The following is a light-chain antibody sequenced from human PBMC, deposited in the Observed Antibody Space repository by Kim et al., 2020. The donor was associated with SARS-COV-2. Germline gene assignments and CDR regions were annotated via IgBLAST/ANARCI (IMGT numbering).Light chain of an antibody. CDR3: QSYNRDNVI. CDR1: SGSIDDNY. V-gene: IGLV6-57*04. CDR2: EDD. Sequence: NFMLTQPHSVSESPGKTGTISCTRSSGSIDDNYVQWYQQRPGGVPTTVIYEDDQRPSGVSDRFSGSIDNSSNSASLTISGLRTEDEADYYCQSYNRDNVIFGGGTKLTVL. J-gene: IGLJ2*01.